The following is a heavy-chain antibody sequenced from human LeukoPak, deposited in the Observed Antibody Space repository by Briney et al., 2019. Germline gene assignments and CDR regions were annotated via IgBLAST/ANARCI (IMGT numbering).Heavy chain of an antibody. Sequence: GGSLRLSCAASEFAFSRNNMHWVRQAPGKGLEWVSFISYDGSDKNYAESVKGRSTISRDKSKNTLFLQMNSLGAGDTALYYCAKDQGGGHCSFDYWGQGTLVTVSS. CDR2: ISYDGSDK. D-gene: IGHD2-21*02. J-gene: IGHJ4*02. CDR1: EFAFSRNN. CDR3: AKDQGGGHCSFDY. V-gene: IGHV3-30*02.